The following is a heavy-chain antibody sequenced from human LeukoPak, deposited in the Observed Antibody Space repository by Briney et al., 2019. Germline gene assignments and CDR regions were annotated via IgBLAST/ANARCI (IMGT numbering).Heavy chain of an antibody. V-gene: IGHV3-23*01. Sequence: GGSLRLSCPVAGVTLSNYGMSWVRQAPGKVLEWVAGISGSGGKPNYANSVKGRFTIYRDNPKNTMYLQMNSLRAEDTAVYFCAKRGVVIRVILVGFHKEAYYFDSWGQGALVTVSS. CDR3: AKRGVVIRVILVGFHKEAYYFDS. D-gene: IGHD3-22*01. CDR2: ISGSGGKP. J-gene: IGHJ4*02. CDR1: GVTLSNYG.